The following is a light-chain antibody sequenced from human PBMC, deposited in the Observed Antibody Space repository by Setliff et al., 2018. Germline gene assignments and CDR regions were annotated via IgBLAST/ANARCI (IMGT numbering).Light chain of an antibody. J-gene: IGLJ1*01. CDR3: CSYAGSYTSLYV. CDR2: DVS. Sequence: QSALTQPRSVSGSPGQSVTISCTGTSSDVGGYSYVSWYQQHPGKAPKFMIYDVSKRPSGVPDRFSGSKSGNTASLTISGLQAEDEADYYCCSYAGSYTSLYVFGTGTKV. V-gene: IGLV2-11*01. CDR1: SSDVGGYSY.